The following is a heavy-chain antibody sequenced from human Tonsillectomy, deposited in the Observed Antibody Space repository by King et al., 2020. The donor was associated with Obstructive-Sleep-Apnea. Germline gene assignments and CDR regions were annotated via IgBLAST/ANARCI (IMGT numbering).Heavy chain of an antibody. J-gene: IGHJ4*02. CDR3: AKAESYRFDF. CDR1: GFIFSGHY. Sequence: VQLVESGGGLVQPGGSLRLSCVASGFIFSGHYMSWVRQAPGKGLEWVAKIKPDGSDKSYVDSVKGRFTISRDNAKNSLFLQMNSLRGEDTAMYYWAKAESYRFDFWGQGTLVTVSS. CDR2: IKPDGSDK. D-gene: IGHD2-2*01. V-gene: IGHV3-7*01.